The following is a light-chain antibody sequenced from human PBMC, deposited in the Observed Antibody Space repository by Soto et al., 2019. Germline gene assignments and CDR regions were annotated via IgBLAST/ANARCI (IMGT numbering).Light chain of an antibody. CDR3: QQYGSSPRT. CDR2: GAS. Sequence: EIVMAQSPATLSVSPGERATRSCRASQSVSSKLAWYQQKPGQAPRLLIYGASSRATGIPDRFSGSGSGTDFTLTISRLEPEDFAVYYCQQYGSSPRTFGQGTKVDIK. CDR1: QSVSSK. V-gene: IGKV3-20*01. J-gene: IGKJ1*01.